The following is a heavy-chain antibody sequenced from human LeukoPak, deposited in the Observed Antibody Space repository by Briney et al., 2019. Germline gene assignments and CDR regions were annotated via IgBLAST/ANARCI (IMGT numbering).Heavy chain of an antibody. CDR2: IKEDGSEK. CDR3: ARDKELGSQRGSSFDY. D-gene: IGHD1-7*01. Sequence: PGGSLRPSCEASGFTFSNYWMSWVRQAPGKGLEWVANIKEDGSEKYHVDSVMGRFTISRDNAKNSLYLQMSSLRVEDTAVYYCARDKELGSQRGSSFDYWGQGTLLTVSS. J-gene: IGHJ4*02. CDR1: GFTFSNYW. V-gene: IGHV3-7*01.